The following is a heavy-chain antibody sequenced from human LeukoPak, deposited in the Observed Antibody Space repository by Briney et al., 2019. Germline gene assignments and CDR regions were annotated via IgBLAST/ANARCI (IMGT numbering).Heavy chain of an antibody. CDR2: VDHSGTT. D-gene: IGHD6-13*01. Sequence: SETLSLTCAVYGGSFSDYCWSWIRQPPGKGLEWIGEVDHSGTTHYNPSLNGRVTISIDTSKNQLSLNLNSVTAADTAVYYCARGGPPAPRRTTPAGSWATRPRKNNWFAPWGQGTLVTVSS. V-gene: IGHV4-34*01. CDR1: GGSFSDYC. CDR3: ARGGPPAPRRTTPAGSWATRPRKNNWFAP. J-gene: IGHJ5*02.